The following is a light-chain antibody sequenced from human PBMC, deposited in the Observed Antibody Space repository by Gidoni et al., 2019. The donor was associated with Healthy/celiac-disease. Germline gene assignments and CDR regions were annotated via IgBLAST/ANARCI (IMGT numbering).Light chain of an antibody. CDR2: GAS. J-gene: IGKJ1*01. CDR3: QQYGSSSWT. CDR1: QSVSNSY. Sequence: EIVLTKSPGTLSLSPGERATLSCRASQSVSNSYLAWYQQKPGQAPRLLIYGASSRATGIPDMFSGSGSGTDFTLTISRLEPEDFAVYYCQQYGSSSWTFGQGTKVEIK. V-gene: IGKV3-20*01.